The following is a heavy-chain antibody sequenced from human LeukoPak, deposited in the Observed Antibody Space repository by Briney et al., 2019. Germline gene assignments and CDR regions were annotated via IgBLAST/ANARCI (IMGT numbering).Heavy chain of an antibody. CDR3: GSAPYELNY. V-gene: IGHV1-2*02. CDR1: GYSFTKYY. D-gene: IGHD3-10*01. CDR2: INPKSGGT. Sequence: GASVKVSCKTSGYSFTKYYMHWVRQAPGQGLEWMGWINPKSGGTNYAQKFQGRVTMTRDTSISSGYLELSRLTSDDTGVYYGGSAPYELNYWGQGTLVTVSS. J-gene: IGHJ4*02.